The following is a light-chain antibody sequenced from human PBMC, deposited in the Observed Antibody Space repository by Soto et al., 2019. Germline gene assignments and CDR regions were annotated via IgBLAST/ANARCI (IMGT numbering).Light chain of an antibody. CDR3: SSYAGRTLYV. CDR2: EVT. CDR1: SSDVGGYDY. V-gene: IGLV2-8*01. Sequence: QSVLTQPPSASGSPGQSVTISCTGTSSDVGGYDYVSWYQQRPGKAPKLLIHEVTKRPSGVPDRFSGSKSGNTASLTVSGLQAEDEADYYCSSYAGRTLYVFXTGTKV. J-gene: IGLJ1*01.